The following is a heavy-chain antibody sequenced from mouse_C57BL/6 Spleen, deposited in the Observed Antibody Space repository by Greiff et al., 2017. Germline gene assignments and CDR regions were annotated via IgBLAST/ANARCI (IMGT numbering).Heavy chain of an antibody. CDR1: GYAFSSYW. D-gene: IGHD2-2*01. CDR2: IYPGDGDT. V-gene: IGHV1-80*01. CDR3: ARGGIYYGYDEELGYAMDY. J-gene: IGHJ4*01. Sequence: QVQLQQSGAELVKPGASVKISCKASGYAFSSYWMNWVKQRPGKGLEWIGQIYPGDGDTNYNGKFKGKATLTADKSSSTAYMQLSSLTSEDSAVYFCARGGIYYGYDEELGYAMDYWGQGTSVTVSS.